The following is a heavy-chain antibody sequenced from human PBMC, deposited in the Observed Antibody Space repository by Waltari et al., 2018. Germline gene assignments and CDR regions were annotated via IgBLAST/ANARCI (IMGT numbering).Heavy chain of an antibody. D-gene: IGHD7-27*01. CDR2: ISWNGANT. Sequence: EVLLVESGGGAVRPGGSLRLSCAASGFIFDDYGMVWVRQAPGKGLEWVSGISWNGANTDYADSVKGRFTISRDKAKNSLYLQMNSLRAEDTAFYYCARDKWGPDYWGQGTLVTVSS. J-gene: IGHJ4*02. CDR1: GFIFDDYG. CDR3: ARDKWGPDY. V-gene: IGHV3-20*04.